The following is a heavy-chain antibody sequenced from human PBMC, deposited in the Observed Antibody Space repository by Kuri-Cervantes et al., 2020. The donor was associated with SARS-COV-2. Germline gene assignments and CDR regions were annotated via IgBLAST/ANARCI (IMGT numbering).Heavy chain of an antibody. V-gene: IGHV4-34*01. Sequence: GSLRLSCAVYGGSFSGYYWSWIRQPPGKGLEWIGEINHSGSTNYNPSLKSRVTISVDTSKNQFSLSLTSVTAADSAVFNCARRSPQSYYYGMDVWGQGTTVTVSS. CDR1: GGSFSGYY. CDR3: ARRSPQSYYYGMDV. CDR2: INHSGST. J-gene: IGHJ6*02.